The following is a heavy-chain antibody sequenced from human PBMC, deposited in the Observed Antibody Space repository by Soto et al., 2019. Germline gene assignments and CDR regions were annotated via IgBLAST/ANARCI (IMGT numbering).Heavy chain of an antibody. Sequence: QVQLQESGPGLVKPSETLSLTCTVSGGSISSYYWSWIRQPPGRGLEWIGYIHYSGNTNYNPSLRSRVIMSVDTSKNQFSLKLNSVTAADTAVYYCANFYDSGSRYFQHWGQGTLVTVSS. D-gene: IGHD3-10*01. J-gene: IGHJ1*01. CDR1: GGSISSYY. CDR2: IHYSGNT. CDR3: ANFYDSGSRYFQH. V-gene: IGHV4-59*01.